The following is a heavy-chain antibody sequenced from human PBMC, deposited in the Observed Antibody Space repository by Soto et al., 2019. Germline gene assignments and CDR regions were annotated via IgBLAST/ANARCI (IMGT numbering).Heavy chain of an antibody. D-gene: IGHD2-15*01. V-gene: IGHV4-34*01. CDR3: ARGLKYCSGGSGYSPRYYYYYMDV. CDR2: INHSGST. J-gene: IGHJ6*03. Sequence: QVQLQQWGAGLLKPSETLSLTCAVYGGSFSGYYWSWIRQPPGKGLEWIGEINHSGSTNYNPSLKSRVTIAVDTSKNQFSLKLSSVTAADTAVYYCARGLKYCSGGSGYSPRYYYYYMDVWGKGATVTVSS. CDR1: GGSFSGYY.